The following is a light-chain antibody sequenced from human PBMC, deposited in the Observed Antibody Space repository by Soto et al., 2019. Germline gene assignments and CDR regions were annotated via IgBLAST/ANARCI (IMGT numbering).Light chain of an antibody. CDR2: GAS. Sequence: IQLTQFPSSLSASVGDRVTITCRASQGIARSLNWYQQRPGEAPNLLVYGASNLHSGVPPRFSGIGAGTDYTLTISGLQREDLGTYYCLQSYITPMTFGQGTTVEIK. CDR3: LQSYITPMT. V-gene: IGKV1-39*01. CDR1: QGIARS. J-gene: IGKJ1*01.